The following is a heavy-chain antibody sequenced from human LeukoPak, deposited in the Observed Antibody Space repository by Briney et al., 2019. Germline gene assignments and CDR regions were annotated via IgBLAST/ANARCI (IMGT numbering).Heavy chain of an antibody. Sequence: GGSLRLSCVASGFTFTKAWMSWVRQAPGKGLEWIARIKDGGGTTGYAAPVKGRFTISRDDSRNTVSLQMNSLNTEDIGVYYCTTDLGAYGDYLRNWGQGSLVTVSS. D-gene: IGHD4-17*01. CDR2: IKDGGGTT. V-gene: IGHV3-15*01. J-gene: IGHJ1*01. CDR1: GFTFTKAW. CDR3: TTDLGAYGDYLRN.